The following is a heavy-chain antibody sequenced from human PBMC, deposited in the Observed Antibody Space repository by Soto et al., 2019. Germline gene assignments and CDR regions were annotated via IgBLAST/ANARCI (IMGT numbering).Heavy chain of an antibody. CDR1: GFTFGDYS. J-gene: IGHJ4*02. Sequence: GGSLRLSCAASGFTFGDYSVSWFRQAPGKGLEWVGFIRSKVYGGTAEYAASVKGRFTISKDDSKSIAYLQMNSLKTEDTAIYYCTVFRKLREFVLGGYENWGQGTLVTVSS. CDR3: TVFRKLREFVLGGYEN. D-gene: IGHD3-16*01. CDR2: IRSKVYGGTA. V-gene: IGHV3-49*03.